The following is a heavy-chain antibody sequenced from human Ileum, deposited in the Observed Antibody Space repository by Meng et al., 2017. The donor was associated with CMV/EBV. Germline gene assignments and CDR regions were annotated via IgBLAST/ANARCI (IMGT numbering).Heavy chain of an antibody. D-gene: IGHD6-19*01. Sequence: HRQESGPGLVRPSQTLSLTCTASGASISSGEFCWSWIRQPPGKGLEYIGYIDNRGSTYYNPSLKSRVTMSMDTSKNQFSLKLTSVTAADTAVYYCARGYSSGWNYFHYWGQGTLVTVSS. CDR2: IDNRGST. CDR3: ARGYSSGWNYFHY. J-gene: IGHJ4*02. CDR1: GASISSGEFC. V-gene: IGHV4-30-4*01.